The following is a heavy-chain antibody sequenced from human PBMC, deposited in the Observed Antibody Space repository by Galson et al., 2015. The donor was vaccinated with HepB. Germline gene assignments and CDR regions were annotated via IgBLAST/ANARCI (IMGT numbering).Heavy chain of an antibody. CDR3: VKDRLSRMGSSWTNLGYDAFDI. J-gene: IGHJ3*02. V-gene: IGHV3-64D*06. CDR1: EFTFSSYS. D-gene: IGHD6-13*01. Sequence: SLRLSCAASEFTFSSYSMHWVRQAPGKGLEYVSAISSNGGSTYYADSVKGRFTISRDNSKNTLYLQMSSLRPEDTAVYYCVKDRLSRMGSSWTNLGYDAFDIWGQGTMVTVSA. CDR2: ISSNGGST.